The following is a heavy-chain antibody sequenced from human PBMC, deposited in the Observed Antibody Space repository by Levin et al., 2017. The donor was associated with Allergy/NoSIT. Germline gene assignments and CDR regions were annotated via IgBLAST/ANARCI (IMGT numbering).Heavy chain of an antibody. CDR2: ISGSGGST. D-gene: IGHD6-6*01. V-gene: IGHV3-23*01. J-gene: IGHJ3*02. CDR1: GFTFSSYA. Sequence: GESLKISCAASGFTFSSYAMSWVRQAPGKGLEWVSAISGSGGSTYYADSVKGRFTISRDNSKNTLYLQMNSLRAEDTAVYYCANAEGTARRDAFDIWGQGTMVTVSS. CDR3: ANAEGTARRDAFDI.